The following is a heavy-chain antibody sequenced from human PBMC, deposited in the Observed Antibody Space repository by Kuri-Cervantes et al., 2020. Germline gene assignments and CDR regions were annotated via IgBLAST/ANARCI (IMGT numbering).Heavy chain of an antibody. CDR2: ISGSIAVT. D-gene: IGHD3-3*01. Sequence: ETLSLTCAASGFTFSDYAMSWVRQAPGKGLEWVSSISGSIAVTYYAESVKGRFTISRDNSKSTLYLQMNSLRAEDTAVYYCAKSAIRRNDYWGQGTLVTVSS. CDR3: AKSAIRRNDY. J-gene: IGHJ4*02. CDR1: GFTFSDYA. V-gene: IGHV3-23*01.